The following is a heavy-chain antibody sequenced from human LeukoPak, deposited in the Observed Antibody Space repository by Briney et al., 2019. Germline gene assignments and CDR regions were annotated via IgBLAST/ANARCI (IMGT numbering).Heavy chain of an antibody. J-gene: IGHJ4*02. Sequence: ASVKVSCKASGGTFSSYAISWVRQAPGQGLEWMGRIIPILGIANYAQKFQGRVTITADKSTSTAYMELSSLRSEDTAVYYCARDSFAPPRCSSSWHFDYWGQGTLVTVSS. CDR2: IIPILGIA. CDR3: ARDSFAPPRCSSSWHFDY. V-gene: IGHV1-69*04. CDR1: GGTFSSYA. D-gene: IGHD6-13*01.